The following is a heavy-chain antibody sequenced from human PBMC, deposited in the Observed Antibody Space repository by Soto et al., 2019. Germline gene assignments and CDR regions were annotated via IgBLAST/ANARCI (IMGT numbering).Heavy chain of an antibody. CDR1: GYTFTGYY. J-gene: IGHJ4*02. CDR2: INPNSGGT. Sequence: RASVKVSCKASGYTFTGYYMHWVRQAPGQGLEWMGWINPNSGGTNYAQKFQGRVTMTRDTSISTAYMELSRLRSDDTAVYYCAREGSYDILTGEPRPPDYWGQGTRLTASS. V-gene: IGHV1-2*02. CDR3: AREGSYDILTGEPRPPDY. D-gene: IGHD3-9*01.